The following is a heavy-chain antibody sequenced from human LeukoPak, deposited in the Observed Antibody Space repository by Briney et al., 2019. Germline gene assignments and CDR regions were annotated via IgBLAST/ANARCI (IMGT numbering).Heavy chain of an antibody. Sequence: PSQTLSLTCTVSGGSISGGDYYWSWIRQPPGKGLEWIVYIYYSGSTYYNPSLKSRVTISVDTSKNQFSLKLSSVTAADTAVYYCARAVGHDYVWGSYRVYFDYWGQGTLVTVSS. D-gene: IGHD3-16*02. CDR1: GGSISGGDYY. CDR2: IYYSGST. CDR3: ARAVGHDYVWGSYRVYFDY. V-gene: IGHV4-30-4*01. J-gene: IGHJ4*02.